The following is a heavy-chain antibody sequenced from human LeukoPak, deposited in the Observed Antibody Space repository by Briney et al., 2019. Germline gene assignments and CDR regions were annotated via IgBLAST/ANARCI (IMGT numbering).Heavy chain of an antibody. Sequence: PGGTLRLSCAASGFIFRSYGMSWVRQAPGKGLEWRSDISGSGGSTYYADSVKGRFTISRDNSKNTLYLQMNSLRVEDTGVYYCAKISGYVSPNWGQGTLVTVSS. D-gene: IGHD3-22*01. J-gene: IGHJ4*02. CDR1: GFIFRSYG. CDR3: AKISGYVSPN. CDR2: ISGSGGST. V-gene: IGHV3-23*01.